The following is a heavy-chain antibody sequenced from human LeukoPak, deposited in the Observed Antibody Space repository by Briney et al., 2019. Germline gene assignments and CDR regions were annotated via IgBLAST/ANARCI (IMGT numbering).Heavy chain of an antibody. V-gene: IGHV3-30*18. Sequence: GGSLRLSCAAAGFTFSSYGMHWVRQAPGKGLEWVAVISYDGSNKYYADSVKGRFTISRDNSKNTLYLQMNSLRAEDTAVYYCAKSGYYYDSSGHGYFDYWGQGTQVTVSS. CDR2: ISYDGSNK. J-gene: IGHJ4*02. D-gene: IGHD3-22*01. CDR1: GFTFSSYG. CDR3: AKSGYYYDSSGHGYFDY.